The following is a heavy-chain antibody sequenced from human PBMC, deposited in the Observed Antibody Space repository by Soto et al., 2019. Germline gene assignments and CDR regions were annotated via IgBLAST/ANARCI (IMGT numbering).Heavy chain of an antibody. D-gene: IGHD4-17*01. V-gene: IGHV3-30-3*01. CDR2: ISYDGSNK. Sequence: GGSLRLSCAASGFTFSSYAMHWVRQAPGKGLEWVAVISYDGSNKYYADSVKGRFTISRDNSKNTLYLQMNSLRAEDTAVYYCARDCSATVVTPWYYYYGMNVWGQGTTVTVSS. CDR1: GFTFSSYA. CDR3: ARDCSATVVTPWYYYYGMNV. J-gene: IGHJ6*02.